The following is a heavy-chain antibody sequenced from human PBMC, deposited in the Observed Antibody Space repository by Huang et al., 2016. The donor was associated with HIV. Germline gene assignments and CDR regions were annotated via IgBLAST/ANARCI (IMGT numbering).Heavy chain of an antibody. J-gene: IGHJ6*02. V-gene: IGHV1-2*07. CDR1: GYTPTDYY. Sequence: QVQLVQSGAEFKKPGASVKVSCQASGYTPTDYYWHWVRQDPGQGLEWIGWINPKRGDTKVAHRCHAKVTTTADTSINTAYMEVTRLTSDDTATYYCAKDRILAPARLDGMDVWGQGTTVVVSS. CDR2: INPKRGDT. D-gene: IGHD6-19*01. CDR3: AKDRILAPARLDGMDV.